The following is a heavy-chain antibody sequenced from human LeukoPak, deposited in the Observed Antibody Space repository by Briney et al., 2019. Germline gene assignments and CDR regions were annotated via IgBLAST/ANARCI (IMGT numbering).Heavy chain of an antibody. CDR2: ISSSSSYI. V-gene: IGHV3-21*01. Sequence: GGSLRLSCAASGFTFSSYAMSWVRQAPGKGLEWVSSISSSSSYIYYADSVKGRFTISRDNAKNSLYLQMNSLRAEDTAVYYCARDFITMVRGVPDYWGQGTLVTVSS. CDR3: ARDFITMVRGVPDY. CDR1: GFTFSSYA. J-gene: IGHJ4*02. D-gene: IGHD3-10*01.